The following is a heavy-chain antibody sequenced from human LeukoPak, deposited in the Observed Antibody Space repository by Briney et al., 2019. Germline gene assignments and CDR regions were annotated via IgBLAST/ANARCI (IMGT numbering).Heavy chain of an antibody. CDR1: YGSVSSGSHF. CDR2: IFHDGTT. V-gene: IGHV4-31*03. D-gene: IGHD6-13*01. J-gene: IGHJ4*02. CDR3: ARMVYTSSWLFDY. Sequence: SQALSLTCTVSYGSVSSGSHFWSWIRQHPEKGLEWLGYIFHDGTTHYNPSLKSRLSISVDTSKNQFSLRLTSVTAADTAVYYCARMVYTSSWLFDYWGQGSLVTVSS.